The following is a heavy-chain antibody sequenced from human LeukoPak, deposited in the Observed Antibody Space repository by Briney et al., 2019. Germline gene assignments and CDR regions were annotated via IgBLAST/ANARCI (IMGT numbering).Heavy chain of an antibody. D-gene: IGHD6-6*01. CDR3: ARDTSIAAPCYYYYGMDV. CDR1: GYTFTIYG. Sequence: ASVTVSFTASGYTFTIYGISWVRQAPGQGLEWMGWISAYNGNTNYAQKLQGRVTMTTDTSTSTAYMELRSLRSDDTAVYYCARDTSIAAPCYYYYGMDVWGQGTTVTVSS. J-gene: IGHJ6*02. V-gene: IGHV1-18*01. CDR2: ISAYNGNT.